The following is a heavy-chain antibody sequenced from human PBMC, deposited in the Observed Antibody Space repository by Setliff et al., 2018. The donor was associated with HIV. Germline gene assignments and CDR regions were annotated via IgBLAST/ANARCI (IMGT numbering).Heavy chain of an antibody. J-gene: IGHJ4*02. CDR1: GGSISSNNYY. V-gene: IGHV4-39*01. CDR2: INYSGST. CDR3: AGFSYNFWVYRFDH. D-gene: IGHD3-3*01. Sequence: TLSLTCTVSGGSISSNNYYWGWIRQPPGKGLEWIGSINYSGSTYQNPSLKSRVTISVHTSKNQYSLKLSSVTAADTAVYYCAGFSYNFWVYRFDHWGQGALVTVSS.